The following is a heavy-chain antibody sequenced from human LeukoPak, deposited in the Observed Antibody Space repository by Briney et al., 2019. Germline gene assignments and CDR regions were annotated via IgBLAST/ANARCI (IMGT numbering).Heavy chain of an antibody. Sequence: GGSLRLSCAASGFTFSSYSMNWVRQAPGKGLEWVSSISSSSYTYYGDSVKGRFTISRDNAKNSLYLQMNSLRAEDTAVHYCARDDRRFAHWGQGTLVTVSS. J-gene: IGHJ5*02. V-gene: IGHV3-21*01. CDR1: GFTFSSYS. CDR3: ARDDRRFAH. CDR2: ISSSSYT.